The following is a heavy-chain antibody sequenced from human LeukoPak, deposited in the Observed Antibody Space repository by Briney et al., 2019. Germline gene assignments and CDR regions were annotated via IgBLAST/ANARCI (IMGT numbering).Heavy chain of an antibody. CDR1: GGSISSGGYY. J-gene: IGHJ4*02. CDR3: ARVPGIAAAGRFFDY. V-gene: IGHV4-31*03. D-gene: IGHD6-13*01. Sequence: SETLSLTCTVSGGSISSGGYYWSWIRQHPGKGLEWIGYIYYSGSTYYNPSLKSRVTISVDTSKNQFSLKLSSVTAADTAVYYCARVPGIAAAGRFFDYWGQGTLVTVSS. CDR2: IYYSGST.